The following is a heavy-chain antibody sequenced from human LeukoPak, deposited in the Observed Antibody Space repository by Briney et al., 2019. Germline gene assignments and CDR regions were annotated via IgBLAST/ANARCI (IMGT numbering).Heavy chain of an antibody. CDR1: GFPFETNA. V-gene: IGHV3-23*01. Sequence: GGSLRLSCATSGFPFETNAMSWVRQAPGKGLEWVATIGNTETFYADSVTGRFTISRDNSKNTANLQMNRLRVEDTAIYYCAKDWIQFNRVFDCFDSWGQGTLVTVSS. D-gene: IGHD5-18*01. CDR3: AKDWIQFNRVFDCFDS. J-gene: IGHJ4*02. CDR2: IGNTET.